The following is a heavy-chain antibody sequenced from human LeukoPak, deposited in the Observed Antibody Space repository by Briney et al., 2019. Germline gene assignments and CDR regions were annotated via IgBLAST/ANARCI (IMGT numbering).Heavy chain of an antibody. Sequence: ASVKVSCKASGYTFTGYYMHWVRQAPGQGLERMGWINPNSGGTNYAQKFQGRVTMTRDTSISTAYMELSRLRSDDTAVYYCASTNCSGGSCYQMNFDYWGQGTLVTVSS. V-gene: IGHV1-2*02. J-gene: IGHJ4*02. CDR2: INPNSGGT. D-gene: IGHD2-15*01. CDR1: GYTFTGYY. CDR3: ASTNCSGGSCYQMNFDY.